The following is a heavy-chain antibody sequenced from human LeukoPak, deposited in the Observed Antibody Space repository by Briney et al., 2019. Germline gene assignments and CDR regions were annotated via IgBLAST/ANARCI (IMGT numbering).Heavy chain of an antibody. Sequence: ASVKVSCKASGYTVTGYYMHWVRQAPGQGLEWMGWINPNSGGTNYAQKFQGRVTMTRDTSISTAYMELSRLRSDDTAVYYCARDLYSRRMNYYGSGSYFAYWGQGTLVTVSS. CDR1: GYTVTGYY. CDR2: INPNSGGT. J-gene: IGHJ4*02. D-gene: IGHD3-10*01. CDR3: ARDLYSRRMNYYGSGSYFAY. V-gene: IGHV1-2*02.